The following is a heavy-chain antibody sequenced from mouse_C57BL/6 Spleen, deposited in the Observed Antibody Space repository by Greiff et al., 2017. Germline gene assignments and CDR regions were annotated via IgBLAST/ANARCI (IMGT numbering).Heavy chain of an antibody. CDR1: GFTFSSYT. V-gene: IGHV5-9*01. CDR3: ARREAMDY. J-gene: IGHJ4*01. CDR2: ISGGGGNT. Sequence: DVQLVESGGGLVKPGGSLKLSCAASGFTFSSYTMSWVRQTPEKRLEWVATISGGGGNTYYPDSVKGRFTISRDNAKNTLYLQMSSLRSEDTALYYCARREAMDYWGQGTSVTVSS.